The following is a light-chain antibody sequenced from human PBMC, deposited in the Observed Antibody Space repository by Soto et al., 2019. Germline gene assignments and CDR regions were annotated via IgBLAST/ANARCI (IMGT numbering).Light chain of an antibody. CDR1: SSDVGAYNY. CDR3: CSYAGSYTWV. J-gene: IGLJ3*02. CDR2: DVS. V-gene: IGLV2-11*01. Sequence: QSALTQPRSVSGSPGQSVTISCTGTSSDVGAYNYVSWYQQHPGKAPKLMICDVSKRPSGVPDRFSGFKSGNTASLTISGLQAEDEADYYCCSYAGSYTWVFGEGTKVTVL.